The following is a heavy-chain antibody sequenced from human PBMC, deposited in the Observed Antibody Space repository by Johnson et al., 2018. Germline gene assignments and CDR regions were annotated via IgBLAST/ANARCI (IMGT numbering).Heavy chain of an antibody. CDR1: GGSLSSGSYY. CDR2: IYYSGNT. Sequence: QVQLQESGPGLVKPSEALSLTCTVSGGSLSSGSYYWSWIRQPPGKGLEWIGYIYYSGNTNYNPSLKSRVTISVDTSKTQFSPKLSSVPPADTAVYYCAGDSWDTSSWYGAFDIWGLGTMVTVSS. D-gene: IGHD6-13*01. J-gene: IGHJ3*02. V-gene: IGHV4-61*01. CDR3: AGDSWDTSSWYGAFDI.